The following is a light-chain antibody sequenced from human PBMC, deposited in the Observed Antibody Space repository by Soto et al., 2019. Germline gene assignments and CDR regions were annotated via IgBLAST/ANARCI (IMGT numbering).Light chain of an antibody. CDR3: QQGFNTPNT. V-gene: IGKV1-39*01. J-gene: IGKJ3*01. CDR2: AAS. CDR1: QSINNC. Sequence: DIQMTQSPSSLSASVGDRVTITCRASQSINNCLNWYQQKPGKAPNLLIYAASSLQSGVPSRFSGSGSGTNFTLTISSLQPEDFATYYCQQGFNTPNTFGPGTKVDIK.